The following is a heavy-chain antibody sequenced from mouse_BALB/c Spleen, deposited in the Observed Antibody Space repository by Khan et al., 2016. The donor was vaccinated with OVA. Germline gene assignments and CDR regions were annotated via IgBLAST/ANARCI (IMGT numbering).Heavy chain of an antibody. Sequence: QVQLQQSGPGLVAPSQSLSITCTVSGFSLSRYNIHWVRQPPGKGLEWLGVIWGGGGTDYNSTLKSRPSIRKDNSKNQVLLKMNSLQTDDTAIYYCARAYYRFDGYYAMDYWGQGTSVTVSS. V-gene: IGHV2-6-4*01. CDR2: IWGGGGT. CDR1: GFSLSRYN. D-gene: IGHD2-14*01. J-gene: IGHJ4*01. CDR3: ARAYYRFDGYYAMDY.